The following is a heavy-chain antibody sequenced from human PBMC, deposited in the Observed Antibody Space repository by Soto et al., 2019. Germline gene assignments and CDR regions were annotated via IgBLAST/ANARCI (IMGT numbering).Heavy chain of an antibody. J-gene: IGHJ4*02. CDR1: GFTFTSSA. CDR2: IVVGSGNT. D-gene: IGHD3-10*01. Sequence: ASVKVSCKASGFTFTSSAMQWVRQARGQRLEWIGWIVVGSGNTNYAQKFQERVTITRDMSTSTAYMELSSLRSEDTAVYYCAARYYYGSGSLPRHYDYWGQGTLVTVSS. CDR3: AARYYYGSGSLPRHYDY. V-gene: IGHV1-58*02.